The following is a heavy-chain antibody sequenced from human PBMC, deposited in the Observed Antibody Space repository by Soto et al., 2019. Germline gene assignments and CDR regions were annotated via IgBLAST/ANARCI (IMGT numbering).Heavy chain of an antibody. D-gene: IGHD6-13*01. CDR1: GFTFSGYN. Sequence: EVQLVESGGGLVQPGGSLRLSCAASGFTFSGYNMNWVRQAPGKGLEWISCIKSDSSGTWYADSVKGRFTMSRDNAKNSLYLQMNSLRDEDTAGYFCARDSSWSSDYWGQGTLVAVSS. CDR2: IKSDSSGT. V-gene: IGHV3-48*02. J-gene: IGHJ4*02. CDR3: ARDSSWSSDY.